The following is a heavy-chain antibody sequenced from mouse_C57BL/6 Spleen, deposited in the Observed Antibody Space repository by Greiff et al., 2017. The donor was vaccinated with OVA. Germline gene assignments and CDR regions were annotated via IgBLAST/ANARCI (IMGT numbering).Heavy chain of an antibody. CDR1: GYTFTSYG. J-gene: IGHJ1*03. CDR3: ARGGYGSRDWYFDV. V-gene: IGHV1-81*01. CDR2: IYPRSGNT. D-gene: IGHD1-1*01. Sequence: VQLQQSGAELARPGASVKLSCKASGYTFTSYGISWVKQRTGQGLEWIGEIYPRSGNTYYNEKFKGQATLTADKSSSTAYMELRSLTSEDSAVYFCARGGYGSRDWYFDVWGTGTTVTVSS.